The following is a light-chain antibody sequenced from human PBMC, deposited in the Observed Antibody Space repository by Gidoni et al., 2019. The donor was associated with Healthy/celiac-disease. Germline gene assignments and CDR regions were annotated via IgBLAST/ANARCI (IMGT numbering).Light chain of an antibody. J-gene: IGLJ3*02. Sequence: QSVPTQPPSASGTPGQRVTISCSGSSPNIGSNTVNWYQQLPGTAPKLLIYSNNQRPSGVPDRFSGSKSGTSASLAISGLQSEDEADYYCAAWDDSLNGWVFGGGTKLTVL. CDR2: SNN. CDR3: AAWDDSLNGWV. CDR1: SPNIGSNT. V-gene: IGLV1-44*01.